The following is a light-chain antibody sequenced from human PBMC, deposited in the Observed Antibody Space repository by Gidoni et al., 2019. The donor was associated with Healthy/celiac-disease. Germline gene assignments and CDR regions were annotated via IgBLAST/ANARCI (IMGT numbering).Light chain of an antibody. Sequence: DIQMTQSPSTLSASVGDRVTITCRASQSITSWLAWYQQTPGKAPKLLIYDASSLESGVPSRFSGSGSGTEFTLTISSLQPDDFATYYCQQYNSYSLTFGGXTKVEIK. J-gene: IGKJ4*01. CDR1: QSITSW. V-gene: IGKV1-5*01. CDR3: QQYNSYSLT. CDR2: DAS.